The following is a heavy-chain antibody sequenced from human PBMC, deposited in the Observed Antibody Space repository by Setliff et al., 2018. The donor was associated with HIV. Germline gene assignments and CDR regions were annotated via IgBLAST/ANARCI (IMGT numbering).Heavy chain of an antibody. CDR2: ITNTGAT. V-gene: IGHV4-61*02. J-gene: IGHJ3*02. Sequence: SETLSLTCTVSGDSISSGNYYWTWIRQPAGKALEWIGRITNTGATNYNPSLKSRITISLETSRNQFSLRVTSVTATDTAVYYCTRQSPVAGSGAFNIWGQGTMVTVSS. CDR3: TRQSPVAGSGAFNI. CDR1: GDSISSGNYY. D-gene: IGHD6-19*01.